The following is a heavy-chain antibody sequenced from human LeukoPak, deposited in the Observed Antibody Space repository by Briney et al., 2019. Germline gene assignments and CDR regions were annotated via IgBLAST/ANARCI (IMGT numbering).Heavy chain of an antibody. CDR1: GFTFSSYG. D-gene: IGHD2-2*01. J-gene: IGHJ2*01. Sequence: GGSLRLSCSASGFTFSSYGMHWVRQAPGKGLEWVANIKQDGTEKGYLDSVKGRFTISRDNAKNSLYLQMNSLRAEDTAVYYCARDLSSTVVGYFDLWGRGTLATVSS. CDR3: ARDLSSTVVGYFDL. CDR2: IKQDGTEK. V-gene: IGHV3-7*01.